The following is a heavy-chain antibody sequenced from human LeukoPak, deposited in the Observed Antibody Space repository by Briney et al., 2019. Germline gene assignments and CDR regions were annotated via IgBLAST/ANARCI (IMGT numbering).Heavy chain of an antibody. Sequence: EASVKVSCKASGGTFSSYAISWVRQAPGQGLEWMGGIIPIFGTANYAQKFQGRVTITADESTSTAYMELSSLRSEDTAVYYCARDPDYYDSSGYSRGYYYGMDVWGQGTTVTVSS. V-gene: IGHV1-69*13. CDR3: ARDPDYYDSSGYSRGYYYGMDV. D-gene: IGHD3-22*01. J-gene: IGHJ6*02. CDR1: GGTFSSYA. CDR2: IIPIFGTA.